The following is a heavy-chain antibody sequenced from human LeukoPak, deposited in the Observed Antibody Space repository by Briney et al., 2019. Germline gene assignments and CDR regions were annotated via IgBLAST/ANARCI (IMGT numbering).Heavy chain of an antibody. J-gene: IGHJ4*02. CDR3: AREATSGPYYGSGSYVY. D-gene: IGHD3-10*01. V-gene: IGHV1-18*01. CDR1: GYTFTSYG. Sequence: ASVKVSCKASGYTFTSYGISWVRQAPGQGLEWMGWISAYNGNTNYAQKLQGRVTMTIDTSTSTAYMELRSLRSDDTAVYYCAREATSGPYYGSGSYVYWGQGTLVTVSS. CDR2: ISAYNGNT.